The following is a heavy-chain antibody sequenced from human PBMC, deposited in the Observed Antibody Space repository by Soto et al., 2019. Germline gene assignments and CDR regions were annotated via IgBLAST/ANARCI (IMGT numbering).Heavy chain of an antibody. CDR2: MNPNSGNT. CDR3: AAARIPYYYDSSGYYVSYYYYYGMDV. Sequence: ASVKVSCKASGYTFTSYDINWVRQATGQGLEWMGWMNPNSGNTGYAQKFQGRVTMTRNTSISTAYMELSSLRSEDTAVYYCAAARIPYYYDSSGYYVSYYYYYGMDVWGQGTTVTVSS. J-gene: IGHJ6*02. CDR1: GYTFTSYD. D-gene: IGHD3-22*01. V-gene: IGHV1-8*01.